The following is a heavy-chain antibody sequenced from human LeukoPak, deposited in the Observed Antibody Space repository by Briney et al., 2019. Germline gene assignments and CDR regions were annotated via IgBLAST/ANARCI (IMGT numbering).Heavy chain of an antibody. CDR3: ARGRGYTLGWFDP. D-gene: IGHD3-22*01. Sequence: ASVKVSCKASGYTFTSYDINWVRQATGQGLEWMGWMNPNSGNTGYAQKFRGRVTITRNTSISTAYMELSSLRSEDTAVYYCARGRGYTLGWFDPWGQGTLVTVSS. CDR1: GYTFTSYD. V-gene: IGHV1-8*03. CDR2: MNPNSGNT. J-gene: IGHJ5*02.